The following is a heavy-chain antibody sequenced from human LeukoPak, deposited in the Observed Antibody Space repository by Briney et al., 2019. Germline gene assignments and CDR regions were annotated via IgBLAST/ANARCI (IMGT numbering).Heavy chain of an antibody. J-gene: IGHJ4*02. D-gene: IGHD3-3*01. CDR3: VRQWSGYLQYFDY. CDR2: ISTRSSYI. CDR1: GFTFSNSA. Sequence: GGSLRLSCAASGFTFSNSAMSWVRQVPGKGLQWVSSISTRSSYIYQADSVKGRFTISRDNPKNSLYLQMNSLRAEDTAVYYCVRQWSGYLQYFDYWGQGTLVTVSS. V-gene: IGHV3-21*01.